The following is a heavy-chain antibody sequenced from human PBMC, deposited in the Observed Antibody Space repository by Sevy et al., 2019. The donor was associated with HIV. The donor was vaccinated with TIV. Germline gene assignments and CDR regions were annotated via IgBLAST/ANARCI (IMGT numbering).Heavy chain of an antibody. CDR1: GFTFSSYG. D-gene: IGHD6-13*01. J-gene: IGHJ4*02. CDR3: AKDKYSSSWYDGLYYFDY. CDR2: IRYDGSNK. Sequence: QLGGSLRLSCAASGFTFSSYGMHWVRQAPGKGLEWVAFIRYDGSNKYYADSVKGRFTISRDNSKNTLYLQMNSLRAEDTAVYYCAKDKYSSSWYDGLYYFDYWGQGTLVTVSS. V-gene: IGHV3-30*02.